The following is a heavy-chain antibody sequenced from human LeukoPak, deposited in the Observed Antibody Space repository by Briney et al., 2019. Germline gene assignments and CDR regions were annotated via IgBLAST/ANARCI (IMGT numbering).Heavy chain of an antibody. Sequence: GGSLRLSCVASGFTFSSYTMNWVRQAPGKGLEWVSSISSSSSYMYYADSMKGRFTISRDNAKNSLYLQMNSLRAEDAAVYYCATGVGATPAFFDYWGQGTLVTVSS. CDR1: GFTFSSYT. CDR2: ISSSSSYM. D-gene: IGHD1-26*01. J-gene: IGHJ4*02. V-gene: IGHV3-21*01. CDR3: ATGVGATPAFFDY.